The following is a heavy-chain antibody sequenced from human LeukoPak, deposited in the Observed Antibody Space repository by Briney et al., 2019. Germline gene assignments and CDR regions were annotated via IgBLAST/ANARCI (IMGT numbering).Heavy chain of an antibody. CDR2: ISSSGSTI. D-gene: IGHD6-19*01. CDR1: GFTFSSYS. V-gene: IGHV3-48*04. Sequence: GGSLRLSCAASGFTFSSYSMNWVRQAPGKGLEWVSYISSSGSTIYYADSVKGRFTISRDNAKNSLYLQMNSLRAEDTAVYYCARDGKGLAYYFDYWGQEPWSPSPQ. CDR3: ARDGKGLAYYFDY. J-gene: IGHJ4*01.